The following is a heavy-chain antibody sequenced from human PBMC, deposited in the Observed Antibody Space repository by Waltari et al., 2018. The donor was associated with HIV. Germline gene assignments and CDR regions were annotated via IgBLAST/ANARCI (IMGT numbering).Heavy chain of an antibody. CDR2: INTITGNP. Sequence: QVQLVQSGSELKKPGASVKVSCTASGYIFTKYAMNWVRQAPGQGLEWMGWINTITGNPTYAQGFTGRFVFSLDTSVSTAYLQISSLKPEDTAVYYCAKLGNYNWRDPWGQGTLVTVFS. J-gene: IGHJ5*02. D-gene: IGHD7-27*01. CDR3: AKLGNYNWRDP. CDR1: GYIFTKYA. V-gene: IGHV7-4-1*02.